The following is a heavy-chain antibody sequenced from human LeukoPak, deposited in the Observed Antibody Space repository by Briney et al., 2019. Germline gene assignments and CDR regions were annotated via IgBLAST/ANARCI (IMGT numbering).Heavy chain of an antibody. D-gene: IGHD2-15*01. J-gene: IGHJ4*02. CDR3: ARGGYLGYCSGGSCQADY. V-gene: IGHV1-8*01. CDR1: GYTFTSYD. CDR2: MNPNSGNT. Sequence: ASVKVSCKASGYTFTSYDINWVRQATGQGLERMGWMNPNSGNTGYAQKFQGRVTMTRNTSISTAYMELSSLRSEDTAVYYCARGGYLGYCSGGSCQADYWGQGTLVTVSS.